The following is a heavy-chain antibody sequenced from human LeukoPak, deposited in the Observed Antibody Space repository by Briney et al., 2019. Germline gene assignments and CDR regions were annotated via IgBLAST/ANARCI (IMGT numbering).Heavy chain of an antibody. V-gene: IGHV4-4*07. Sequence: SETPSLTCTVSGDSISSYYWSWIRQPAGRGLEWIGRISTSGTTNYIPSLKSRVTMSVDTSKNQFSLKLSSVTAADTAVYFCARGRETYYYYYYMDVWGKGTTVTVSS. CDR2: ISTSGTT. J-gene: IGHJ6*03. CDR3: ARGRETYYYYYYMDV. CDR1: GDSISSYY.